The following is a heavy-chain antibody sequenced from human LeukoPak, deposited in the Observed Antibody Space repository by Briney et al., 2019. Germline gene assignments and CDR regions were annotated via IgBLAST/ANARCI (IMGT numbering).Heavy chain of an antibody. CDR2: INHSGST. J-gene: IGHJ4*02. D-gene: IGHD3-3*01. CDR3: ARGRSTMY. CDR1: GGSFSGYY. Sequence: PSETLSLTRAVYGGSFSGYYWSSIRQPPGKGLEWIGEINHSGSTNYNPSLKSRVTISVDTSKNQFSLKLSSVTAADTAVYYCARGRSTMYWGQGTLVTVSS. V-gene: IGHV4-34*01.